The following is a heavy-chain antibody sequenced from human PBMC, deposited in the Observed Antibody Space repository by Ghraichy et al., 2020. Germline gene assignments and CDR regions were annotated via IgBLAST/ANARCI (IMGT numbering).Heavy chain of an antibody. D-gene: IGHD3-3*01. CDR2: ISGSGGST. V-gene: IGHV3-23*01. Sequence: GGSLRLSCAASGFTFSSYAMSWVRQAPGKGLECVSAISGSGGSTYYADSVKGRFTISRDNSKNTLYLQMNSLRAEDTAVYYCAKEKEMNDFWSGYYGGWFDPWGQGTLVTVSS. CDR1: GFTFSSYA. J-gene: IGHJ5*02. CDR3: AKEKEMNDFWSGYYGGWFDP.